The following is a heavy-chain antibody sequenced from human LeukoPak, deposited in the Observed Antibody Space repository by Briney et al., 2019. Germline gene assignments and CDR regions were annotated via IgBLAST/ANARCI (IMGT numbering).Heavy chain of an antibody. CDR3: ARDMRDIVVVPAANGPAFDI. J-gene: IGHJ3*02. CDR1: GFTFSSYE. CDR2: ISSSGSTI. Sequence: GESLRLSCAASGFTFSSYEMNWVRQAPGKGLEWVSYISSSGSTIYYADSVKGRFTISRDNAKNSLYLQMNSLRAEDTAVYYCARDMRDIVVVPAANGPAFDIWGQGTMVTVSS. V-gene: IGHV3-48*03. D-gene: IGHD2-2*01.